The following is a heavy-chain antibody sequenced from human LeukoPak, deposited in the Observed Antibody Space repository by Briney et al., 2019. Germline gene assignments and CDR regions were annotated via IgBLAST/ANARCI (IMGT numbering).Heavy chain of an antibody. Sequence: GGSLRLSCAASGFTVSSKYMSWVRQAPGKGLEWVSVIYSGGSTYYADSVKGRFTISRDNAKNSLYLQMNSLRAEDTAVYYCAVQRTLWQQVLDHWGQGTLVTVSS. D-gene: IGHD6-13*01. CDR1: GFTVSSKY. CDR2: IYSGGST. V-gene: IGHV3-53*01. J-gene: IGHJ4*02. CDR3: AVQRTLWQQVLDH.